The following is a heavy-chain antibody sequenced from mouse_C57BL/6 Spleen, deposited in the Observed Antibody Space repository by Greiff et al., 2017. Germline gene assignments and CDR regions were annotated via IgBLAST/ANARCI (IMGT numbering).Heavy chain of an antibody. J-gene: IGHJ1*03. V-gene: IGHV1-9*01. Sequence: QVQLQQSGAELMKPGASVKLSCKATGYTFTGYWIEWVKQRPGHGLEWIGEILPGSGSTNYNEKFKGKATFTADTSSNTAYMQLSSPTPEDSAIYYCAREGFTTVVARGWDFAVWGTGTTLTASS. CDR2: ILPGSGST. D-gene: IGHD1-1*01. CDR3: AREGFTTVVARGWDFAV. CDR1: GYTFTGYW.